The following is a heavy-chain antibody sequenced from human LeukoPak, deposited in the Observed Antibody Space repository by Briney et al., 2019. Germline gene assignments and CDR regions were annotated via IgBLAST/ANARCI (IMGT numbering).Heavy chain of an antibody. CDR3: VRERYYSGSGSFDY. D-gene: IGHD3-10*01. J-gene: IGHJ4*02. CDR1: GFTFSNFG. Sequence: GGSLRLSCAASGFTFSNFGMHWVRQAPGKGLEWVAVISYDGKNEYYTDSVKGRFTISRDNAKNTVYLQMYSLRAEDTAVYYCVRERYYSGSGSFDYWGQGTLVSVSS. CDR2: ISYDGKNE. V-gene: IGHV3-30*03.